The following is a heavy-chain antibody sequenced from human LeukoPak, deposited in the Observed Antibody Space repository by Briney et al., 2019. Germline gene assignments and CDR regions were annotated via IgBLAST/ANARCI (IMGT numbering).Heavy chain of an antibody. J-gene: IGHJ3*02. V-gene: IGHV4-59*01. CDR2: ISNIGST. CDR3: TRDRSALDT. Sequence: SETLSLTCTVSGASISSYFWTWIRQSPGKGLEWIGYISNIGSTNYNPSLKSRVTISGDTSKNQFSLKLSSVAAADTAVYYCTRDRSALDTWGQGTMVTVSS. CDR1: GASISSYF.